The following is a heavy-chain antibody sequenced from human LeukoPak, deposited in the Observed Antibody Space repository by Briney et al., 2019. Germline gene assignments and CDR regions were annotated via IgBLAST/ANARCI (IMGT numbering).Heavy chain of an antibody. CDR2: INPSGGST. CDR1: GYTFTSYY. D-gene: IGHD3-16*01. CDR3: ARNLRWGTKDGYYYYYGMDV. Sequence: ASVKVSCKASGYTFTSYYMHWVRQAPGQGLEWMGIINPSGGSTSYAQKFQGRVTITRDTSASTAYMELSSLRSEDTAVYYCARNLRWGTKDGYYYYYGMDVWGQGTTVTVSS. J-gene: IGHJ6*02. V-gene: IGHV1-46*01.